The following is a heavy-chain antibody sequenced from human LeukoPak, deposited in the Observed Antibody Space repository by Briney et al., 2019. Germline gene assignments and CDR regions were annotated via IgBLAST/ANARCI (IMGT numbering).Heavy chain of an antibody. Sequence: GASVKVSCKVSGYTLTELSMHWVRQAPGKGLEWMGGFDPEDGETIYAQKFQGRVTITRDTSASTAYMELSSLRSEDTAVYYCARDNWNVIVGWFDPWGQGTLVTVSS. V-gene: IGHV1-24*01. J-gene: IGHJ5*02. CDR2: FDPEDGET. D-gene: IGHD1-1*01. CDR1: GYTLTELS. CDR3: ARDNWNVIVGWFDP.